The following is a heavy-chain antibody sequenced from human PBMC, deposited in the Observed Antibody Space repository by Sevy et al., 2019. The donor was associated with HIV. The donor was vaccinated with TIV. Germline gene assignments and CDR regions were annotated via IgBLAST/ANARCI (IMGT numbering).Heavy chain of an antibody. V-gene: IGHV3-33*01. D-gene: IGHD3-3*01. CDR3: ARDRLGITISAEWGGGMDV. J-gene: IGHJ6*02. CDR2: IRYDGSNK. CDR1: GFTLSSYR. Sequence: GGSLRLSCAASGFTLSSYRMHWVRQAPGKGLEWVAVIRYDGSNKYYADSVKGRFTISRDNSKNTLYLQMNSLRAEDTAVYYCARDRLGITISAEWGGGMDVWGQGTTVTVSS.